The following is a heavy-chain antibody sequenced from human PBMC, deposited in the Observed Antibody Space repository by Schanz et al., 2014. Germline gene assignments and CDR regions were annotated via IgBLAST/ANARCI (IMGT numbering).Heavy chain of an antibody. Sequence: QVQLQESGPGLVKPSETLSLTCAVSGGSISSYYWSWIRQPPGKALEWIGYIYSSGTTNSNPSLKSPVTISIDASKNQFSLKLTSVTAADTGVYYCARDVGGNSALEWFDPWGQGTLVTVSS. CDR1: GGSISSYY. CDR3: ARDVGGNSALEWFDP. V-gene: IGHV4-59*01. CDR2: IYSSGTT. D-gene: IGHD2-21*01. J-gene: IGHJ5*02.